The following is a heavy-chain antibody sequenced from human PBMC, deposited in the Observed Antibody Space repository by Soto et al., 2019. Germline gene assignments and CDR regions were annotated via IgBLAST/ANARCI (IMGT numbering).Heavy chain of an antibody. Sequence: PSETLSLTCSFSGDSVTIHYLTWIRQPPGKGLEWIGEINHSGSTTYSPSLMSRVTISVDTSKNQFSLKLNSVTAADTGVYYCVRGSRRGLDYWGQGTVVTVSS. CDR1: GDSVTIHY. CDR3: VRGSRRGLDY. CDR2: INHSGST. D-gene: IGHD3-16*01. V-gene: IGHV4-34*01. J-gene: IGHJ4*02.